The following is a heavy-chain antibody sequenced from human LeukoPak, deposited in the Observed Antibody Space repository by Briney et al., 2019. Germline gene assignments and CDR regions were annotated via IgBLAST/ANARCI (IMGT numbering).Heavy chain of an antibody. D-gene: IGHD5-24*01. J-gene: IGHJ4*02. CDR1: GFTFSDYY. Sequence: PGGSLRLSCAASGFTFSDYYMSWIRQAPGKGLEWVSVIYSGGSTYYADSVKGRFTISRDNSKNTLYLQMNSLRAEDTAVYYCAAERRFDYWGQGTLVTVSS. CDR2: IYSGGST. CDR3: AAERRFDY. V-gene: IGHV3-53*01.